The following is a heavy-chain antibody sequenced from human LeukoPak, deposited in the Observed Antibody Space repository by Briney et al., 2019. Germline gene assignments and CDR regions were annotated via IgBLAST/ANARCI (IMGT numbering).Heavy chain of an antibody. CDR2: IVSSNTTYV. CDR3: ARDFDRTGDFHHFDY. CDR1: GFTFSSYS. D-gene: IGHD3-9*01. V-gene: IGHV3-21*01. Sequence: PGGSLRLSCTASGFTFSSYSKNWVRQAPGKGLEWVSSIVSSNTTYVYYVDSVKGRLNISRDKAKKSLYLQMNSLRSEDTAVYYCARDFDRTGDFHHFDYWGPGTLITVSS. J-gene: IGHJ4*02.